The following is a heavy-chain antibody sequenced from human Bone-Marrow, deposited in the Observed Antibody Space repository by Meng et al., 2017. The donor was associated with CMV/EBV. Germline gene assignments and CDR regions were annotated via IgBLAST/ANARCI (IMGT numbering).Heavy chain of an antibody. CDR1: GGSISSSSYY. Sequence: SETLSLTCTVSGGSISSSSYYWGWIRQPPGKGLEWIGSIYYSGSTYYNPSLKSRVTISVDTSKNQFSLKLSSVTAADTAVYYCARATYYYDSSGYFLLDYWGHGTLVTVSS. CDR2: IYYSGST. D-gene: IGHD3-22*01. V-gene: IGHV4-39*07. J-gene: IGHJ4*01. CDR3: ARATYYYDSSGYFLLDY.